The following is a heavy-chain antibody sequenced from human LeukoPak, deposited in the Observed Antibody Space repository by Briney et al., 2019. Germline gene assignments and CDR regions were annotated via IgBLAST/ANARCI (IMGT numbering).Heavy chain of an antibody. CDR3: ASVYYDILTGRPNWFDP. V-gene: IGHV1-18*01. D-gene: IGHD3-9*01. J-gene: IGHJ5*02. CDR1: GYTFTSYG. Sequence: ASVKVSCKASGYTFTSYGISWVRQAPGQGLEWMGWISAYNGNTNYAQKLQGRVTMTTDTSTSTAYMELRSLRSDDTAVYYCASVYYDILTGRPNWFDPWGQGTLVTVSS. CDR2: ISAYNGNT.